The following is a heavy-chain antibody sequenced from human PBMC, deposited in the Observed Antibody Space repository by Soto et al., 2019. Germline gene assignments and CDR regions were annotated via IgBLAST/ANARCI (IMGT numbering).Heavy chain of an antibody. D-gene: IGHD6-13*01. Sequence: PSETLSLTCAVSGGSISSSNWWIWVRQPPGKGLEWIGEIYHSGSTNYNPSLKSRVTISVDKSKNQFSLKLSSVTAADTAVYYCAVGAAAGRFGLDYWGQGTLVTVSS. J-gene: IGHJ4*02. V-gene: IGHV4-4*02. CDR3: AVGAAAGRFGLDY. CDR1: GGSISSSNW. CDR2: IYHSGST.